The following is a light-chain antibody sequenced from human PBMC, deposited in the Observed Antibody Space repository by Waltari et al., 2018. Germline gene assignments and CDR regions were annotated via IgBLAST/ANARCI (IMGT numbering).Light chain of an antibody. CDR1: SSAVGGYNY. Sequence: QSALTQTASVSGSPGQSIPIPCTGTSSAVGGYNYVSWYQQHPCKAPKLMIFDVSQRPSWVSNRFSGSKSGNTASLTISGLQAEDEADYYCSSYIGSSTLELFGGGTSLTVL. CDR3: SSYIGSSTLEL. J-gene: IGLJ2*01. V-gene: IGLV2-14*03. CDR2: DVS.